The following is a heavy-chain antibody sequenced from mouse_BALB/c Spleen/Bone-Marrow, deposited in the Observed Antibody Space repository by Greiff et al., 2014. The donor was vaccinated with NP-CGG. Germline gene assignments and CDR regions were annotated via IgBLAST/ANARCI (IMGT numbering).Heavy chain of an antibody. J-gene: IGHJ2*01. CDR1: GYSITSDYA. V-gene: IGHV3-2*02. D-gene: IGHD2-4*01. CDR3: ARYDYDGVDY. Sequence: EVQLVESGPGLVKPSQSLSLTRTVTGYSITSDYAWNWIRQFPGNKLEWMGYISYSGNTSYNSSLKSRISITRDTSKNQFFLQLNSVTTEDTATYYCARYDYDGVDYWGQGTTLTVSS. CDR2: ISYSGNT.